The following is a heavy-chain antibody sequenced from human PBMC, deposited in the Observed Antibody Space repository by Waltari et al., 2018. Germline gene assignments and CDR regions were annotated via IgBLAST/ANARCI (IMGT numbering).Heavy chain of an antibody. CDR2: IKTDGSET. Sequence: EVQVVESGGGLVQPGGSLSLSWAASGFTFSSSWMNWVRQAPGKGLEWVANIKTDGSETYYVDSVKGRFTISRDNTKNSLYLQMSSLRAEDTAVYYCAIGGVETSWYWRYWGQGTLVTVSS. D-gene: IGHD6-13*01. CDR3: AIGGVETSWYWRY. CDR1: GFTFSSSW. V-gene: IGHV3-7*01. J-gene: IGHJ4*02.